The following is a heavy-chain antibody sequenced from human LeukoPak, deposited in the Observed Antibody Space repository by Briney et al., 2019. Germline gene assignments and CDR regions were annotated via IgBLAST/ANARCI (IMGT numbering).Heavy chain of an antibody. D-gene: IGHD3-3*01. CDR2: IIPLFATP. CDR1: GGTFRTSS. CDR3: TRGGRSNFGGWFYP. J-gene: IGHJ5*02. V-gene: IGHV1-69*13. Sequence: ASVKVSCKTSGGTFRTSSLTWVRQAPGQGLEWMGSIIPLFATPNYSQKFQGRLTITADESTTTAYMHLSNLRSDDTAVYYCTRGGRSNFGGWFYPWGQGTLVTVSS.